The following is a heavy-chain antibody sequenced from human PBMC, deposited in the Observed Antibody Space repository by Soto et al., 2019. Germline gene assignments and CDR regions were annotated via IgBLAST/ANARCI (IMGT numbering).Heavy chain of an antibody. D-gene: IGHD3-10*01. CDR1: GYSFTDYG. CDR3: AGGRGGYLHRSGHTHNHLGS. J-gene: IGHJ4*02. Sequence: QVHLVQSGSDVKTTGAAVKVSCKASGYSFTDYGVSWVRQAPGQGLEWMGWLNVYSGTPNYLPKFQGRVTMTADTSTNTLYMGLRSLRSEDTAVYYCAGGRGGYLHRSGHTHNHLGSWGQGTLVTVSS. V-gene: IGHV1-18*01. CDR2: LNVYSGTP.